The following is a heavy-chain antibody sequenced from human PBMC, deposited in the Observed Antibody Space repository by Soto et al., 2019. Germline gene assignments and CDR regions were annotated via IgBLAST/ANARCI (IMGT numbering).Heavy chain of an antibody. D-gene: IGHD4-4*01. CDR3: ARSARRAYSNYSLAVRPNWFDP. V-gene: IGHV4-34*01. CDR1: GGSFSGYY. J-gene: IGHJ5*02. Sequence: SETLSLTCAVYGGSFSGYYWSWIRQPPGKGLEWIGEINHSGSTNYNPSLKSRVTISVDTSKNQFSLKLSSVTAADTAVYYCARSARRAYSNYSLAVRPNWFDPWGQGTLVTVSS. CDR2: INHSGST.